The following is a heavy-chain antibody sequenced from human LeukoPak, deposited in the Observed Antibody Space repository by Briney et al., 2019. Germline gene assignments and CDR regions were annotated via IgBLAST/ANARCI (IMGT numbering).Heavy chain of an antibody. Sequence: GGSLRLSCAASGFTFDDYAMHWVRQAPGRGLEWVSLISWDGGSTYYADSVKGRFTISRDNSKNSLYLQMNSLRAEDTALYYCARVVPAALLDYYFDYWGQGTLVTVSS. V-gene: IGHV3-43D*03. D-gene: IGHD2-2*01. CDR3: ARVVPAALLDYYFDY. CDR2: ISWDGGST. J-gene: IGHJ4*02. CDR1: GFTFDDYA.